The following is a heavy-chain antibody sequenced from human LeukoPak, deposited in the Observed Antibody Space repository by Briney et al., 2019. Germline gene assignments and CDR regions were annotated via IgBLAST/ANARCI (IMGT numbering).Heavy chain of an antibody. J-gene: IGHJ1*01. Sequence: TSETLSLTCTVSGGSISSGGYYWSWIRQPPGKGLEWIGYIYHSGSTYYNPSLKSRVTISVDRSKNQFSLKLSSVTAADTAVYYCARGEWYSSSLYFQHWGQGTLVTVSS. CDR2: IYHSGST. CDR3: ARGEWYSSSLYFQH. V-gene: IGHV4-30-2*01. D-gene: IGHD6-13*01. CDR1: GGSISSGGYY.